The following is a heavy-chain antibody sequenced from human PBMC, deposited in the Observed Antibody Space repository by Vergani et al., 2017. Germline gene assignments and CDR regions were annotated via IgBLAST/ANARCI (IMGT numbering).Heavy chain of an antibody. D-gene: IGHD3-16*01. Sequence: QVQLQESCPGPVKPSQTPSLTCTVSGGSISSGDYYWSWIRQPPGKDLEWIGYIYYSGSTDYNPSLKSRVTISVDTSKNQFSLNLTSVTAADTAVYYCAGGRGDNWYFDLWGRGTLVTVSS. V-gene: IGHV4-30-4*08. CDR3: AGGRGDNWYFDL. CDR1: GGSISSGDYY. CDR2: IYYSGST. J-gene: IGHJ2*01.